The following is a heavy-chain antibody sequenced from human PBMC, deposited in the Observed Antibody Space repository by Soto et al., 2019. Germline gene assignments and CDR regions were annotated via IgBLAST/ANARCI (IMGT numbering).Heavy chain of an antibody. D-gene: IGHD3-10*01. V-gene: IGHV4-34*01. J-gene: IGHJ6*02. Sequence: QVQLQQWGAGLLKPSETLSLTCAVYGGSFSGYYWSWIRQPPGKGLYWIGEINDSGSTNYNPSLKGRLTISVDTSKNQFSLKLSSVTAADTAVYYCARAPNRSLLLSYYYGMDVWGQGTTVTVSS. CDR1: GGSFSGYY. CDR2: INDSGST. CDR3: ARAPNRSLLLSYYYGMDV.